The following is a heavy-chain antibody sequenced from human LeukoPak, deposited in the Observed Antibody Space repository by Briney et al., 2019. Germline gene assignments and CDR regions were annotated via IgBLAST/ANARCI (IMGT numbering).Heavy chain of an antibody. V-gene: IGHV1-2*02. CDR3: ARDPTNTSGYYAYFDH. CDR1: GYTFTAYY. J-gene: IGHJ4*02. Sequence: ASVKVSCKASGYTFTAYYMHWVRQAPGQGLEWMGWINPNSGDTHYAQKVQGRVTMTTDSSTSTAYLELRSLRSDDTAVYYCARDPTNTSGYYAYFDHWGQGTLVTVSS. D-gene: IGHD5-12*01. CDR2: INPNSGDT.